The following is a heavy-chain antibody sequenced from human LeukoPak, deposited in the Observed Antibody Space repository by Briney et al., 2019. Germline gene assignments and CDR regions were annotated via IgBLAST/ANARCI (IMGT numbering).Heavy chain of an antibody. CDR1: GFTFSSYS. CDR2: ISSSSSYI. CDR3: ARGGIAAAATYFDY. V-gene: IGHV3-21*01. J-gene: IGHJ4*02. D-gene: IGHD6-13*01. Sequence: PGESLRLSCAASGFTFSSYSMNWVRQAPGKGLEWVSSISSSSSYIYYADSVKGRFTISRDNAKNSLYLQMNSLRAEDTAVYYCARGGIAAAATYFDYWGQGTLVTVSS.